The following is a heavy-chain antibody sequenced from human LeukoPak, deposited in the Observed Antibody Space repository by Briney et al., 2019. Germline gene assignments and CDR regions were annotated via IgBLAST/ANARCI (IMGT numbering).Heavy chain of an antibody. V-gene: IGHV3-30*02. Sequence: PGGSLRLSCAASGFTFSSYAMHWVRQAPGKGLEWVAFIRYDGTNKYYADSVKGRFTISRDISKNTLYLQMNSLRAEDTAVYYCAKDLEYSSSSPDYWGQGTLVTVSS. CDR3: AKDLEYSSSSPDY. D-gene: IGHD6-6*01. CDR2: IRYDGTNK. CDR1: GFTFSSYA. J-gene: IGHJ4*02.